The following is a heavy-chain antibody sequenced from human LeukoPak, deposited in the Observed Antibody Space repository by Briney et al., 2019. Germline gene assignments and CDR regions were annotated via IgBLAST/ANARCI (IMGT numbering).Heavy chain of an antibody. D-gene: IGHD6-13*01. Sequence: GASVKVSCKASGYTFTSYGISWVRQAPGQGLEWMGWISAYNGNTNYAQKLQGRLTMTRDTSTSTLYMELSSLRSEDTAVYYCAREGVAATGLDYWGQGTLVTVSS. CDR2: ISAYNGNT. J-gene: IGHJ4*02. V-gene: IGHV1-18*01. CDR3: AREGVAATGLDY. CDR1: GYTFTSYG.